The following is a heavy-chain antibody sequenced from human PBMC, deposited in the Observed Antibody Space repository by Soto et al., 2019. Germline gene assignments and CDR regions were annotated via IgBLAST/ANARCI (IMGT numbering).Heavy chain of an antibody. CDR2: IIPIFGTA. Sequence: ASVKVSCKASGGTFSSYAISWVRQAPGQGLEWMGGIIPIFGTANYAQKFQGRVTITADESTSTAYMELSSLRSEDTAVYYCASMALGEYYYYGMDVWGQGTTVTVSS. CDR3: ASMALGEYYYYGMDV. V-gene: IGHV1-69*13. D-gene: IGHD3-10*01. J-gene: IGHJ6*02. CDR1: GGTFSSYA.